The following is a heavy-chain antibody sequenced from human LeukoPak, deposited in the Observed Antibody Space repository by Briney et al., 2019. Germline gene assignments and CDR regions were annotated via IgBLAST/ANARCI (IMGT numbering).Heavy chain of an antibody. CDR2: ISSSSDTI. J-gene: IGHJ4*02. D-gene: IGHD4-17*01. CDR3: ARCPTVYNYFDY. Sequence: PGGSLRLSCAASGFTFSSHNMNWVRQAPGKGLEWVSYISSSSDTIYYADSVKGRFTISRDNAKNSLYLQMNSLRAEDSAVYYCARCPTVYNYFDYWGQGTLVTVSS. V-gene: IGHV3-48*04. CDR1: GFTFSSHN.